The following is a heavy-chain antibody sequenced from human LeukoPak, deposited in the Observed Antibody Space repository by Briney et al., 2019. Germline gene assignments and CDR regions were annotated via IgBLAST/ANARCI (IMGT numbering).Heavy chain of an antibody. V-gene: IGHV4-4*07. D-gene: IGHD3-10*01. J-gene: IGHJ4*02. CDR1: GGSISSYC. Sequence: PSETLSLTCTVSGGSISSYCWSWIRQPAGKGLEWIGRIYTSGSTNYNPSLKSRVTMSVDTSKNQFSLKLSSVTAADPAVYYCARESNYYGSGSYYNPLDYWGQGTLVTVSS. CDR3: ARESNYYGSGSYYNPLDY. CDR2: IYTSGST.